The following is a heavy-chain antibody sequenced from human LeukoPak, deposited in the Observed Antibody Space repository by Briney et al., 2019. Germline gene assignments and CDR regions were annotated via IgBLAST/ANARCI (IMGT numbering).Heavy chain of an antibody. CDR3: ARRQYGVGFQI. Sequence: GSLRLSCAASGFTVSSNYMSWVRQAPGKGLEWIGSIYYSGRTHYNASLKSRVTISRDTSKNQFSLTLSSVTAADTAVYYCARRQYGVGFQIWGQGTMVIVSS. CDR2: IYYSGRT. V-gene: IGHV4-39*01. D-gene: IGHD2/OR15-2a*01. CDR1: GFTVSSNY. J-gene: IGHJ3*02.